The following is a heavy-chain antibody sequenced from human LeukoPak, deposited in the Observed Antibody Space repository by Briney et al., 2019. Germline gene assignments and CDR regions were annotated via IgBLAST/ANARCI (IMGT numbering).Heavy chain of an antibody. J-gene: IGHJ5*02. V-gene: IGHV4-34*01. D-gene: IGHD6-13*01. CDR1: GGSFSGYY. CDR2: INHSGST. CDR3: ARGFGGIAAAGTAGWFDP. Sequence: PSETLSLTCAVYGGSFSGYYWSWIRQPPGKGLEWIGEINHSGSTNYNPSLKSRVTISVDTSKNQFSLKLNSVTAADTAVYYCARGFGGIAAAGTAGWFDPWGQGTLVTVSS.